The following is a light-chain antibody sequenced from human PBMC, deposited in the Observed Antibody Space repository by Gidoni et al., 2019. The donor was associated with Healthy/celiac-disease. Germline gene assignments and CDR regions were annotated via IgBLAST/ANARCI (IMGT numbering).Light chain of an antibody. Sequence: DIQMTQSPSSLSASVGDRVTSTCRASQSISSYLNWYQQEPGKAPKLLIYAASSLQSGVPSRFSGSGAGTDFSLTIISLQPEDFATYYCQQSYSTPRTFGQGTKVEIK. V-gene: IGKV1-39*01. CDR1: QSISSY. CDR3: QQSYSTPRT. J-gene: IGKJ1*01. CDR2: AAS.